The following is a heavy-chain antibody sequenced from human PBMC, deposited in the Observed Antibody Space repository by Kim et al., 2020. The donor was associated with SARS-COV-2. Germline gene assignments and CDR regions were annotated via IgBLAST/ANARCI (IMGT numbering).Heavy chain of an antibody. J-gene: IGHJ4*02. CDR2: ISAYNGNT. D-gene: IGHD3-22*01. CDR1: GYTFTSYG. Sequence: ASVKVSCKASGYTFTSYGISWVRQAPGQGLEWMGWISAYNGNTNYAQKLQGRVTMTTDTSTSTAYMELRSLRSDDTAVYYCAREKAPDTYYYDSSGYSDYWGQGTLVTVSS. CDR3: AREKAPDTYYYDSSGYSDY. V-gene: IGHV1-18*01.